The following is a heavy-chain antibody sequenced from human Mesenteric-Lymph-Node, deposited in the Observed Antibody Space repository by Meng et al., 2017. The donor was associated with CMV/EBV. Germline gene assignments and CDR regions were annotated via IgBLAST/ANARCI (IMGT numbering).Heavy chain of an antibody. D-gene: IGHD6-6*01. Sequence: ASVKVSCKASGYTFTSYYMHWVRQAPGQGLEWMGIINPSGGSTSYAQKFQGRVTMTRDTSTSTVYMELSSLRSEDTAVYYCARTAARQGRNWYFDLWGRGTLVTVSS. J-gene: IGHJ2*01. CDR2: INPSGGST. V-gene: IGHV1-46*01. CDR1: GYTFTSYY. CDR3: ARTAARQGRNWYFDL.